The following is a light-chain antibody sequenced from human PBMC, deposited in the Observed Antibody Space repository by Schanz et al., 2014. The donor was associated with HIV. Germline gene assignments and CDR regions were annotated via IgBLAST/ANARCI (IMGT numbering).Light chain of an antibody. CDR1: SSNIGSKT. CDR2: RNN. Sequence: QSVLTQPPSASGTPGQRVTISCSGSSSNIGSKTVNWYQQLPGTAPKLLIYRNNQRPSGVPDRFSGSKSGTSASLAISGLQSEDEADYYCAAWDVNLNGPVFGGGTKLTVL. V-gene: IGLV1-44*01. CDR3: AAWDVNLNGPV. J-gene: IGLJ2*01.